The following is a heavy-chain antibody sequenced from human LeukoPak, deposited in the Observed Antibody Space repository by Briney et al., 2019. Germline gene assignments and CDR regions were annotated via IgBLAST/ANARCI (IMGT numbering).Heavy chain of an antibody. V-gene: IGHV3-30-3*01. CDR1: GFTFSSYA. CDR3: ARESEWGYFDY. J-gene: IGHJ4*02. D-gene: IGHD1-14*01. Sequence: GRSLRLSCAASGFTFSSYAMHWVRQAPGKGLEWVAVISYDGSNKYYADSVKGRFTISRDNSKNTLYLQMNSLRAEDTAVYYSARESEWGYFDYWGQGTLVTVSS. CDR2: ISYDGSNK.